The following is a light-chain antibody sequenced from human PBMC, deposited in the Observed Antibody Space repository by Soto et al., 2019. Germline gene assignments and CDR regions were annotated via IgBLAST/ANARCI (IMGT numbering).Light chain of an antibody. CDR3: QQRSNWPPTWT. V-gene: IGKV3D-20*02. CDR2: GAF. J-gene: IGKJ1*01. CDR1: QSVSSSY. Sequence: EIVLTQSPGTLSLSPGERDTLSCRASQSVSSSYLAWYQQKPGQAPRLLIYGAFTRATGIPARFSGSGSGTDFTLTISSLEPEDFAVYYCQQRSNWPPTWTFGQGTKVDIK.